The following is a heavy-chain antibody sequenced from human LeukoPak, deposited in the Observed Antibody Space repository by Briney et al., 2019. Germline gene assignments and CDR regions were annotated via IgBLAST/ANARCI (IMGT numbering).Heavy chain of an antibody. D-gene: IGHD2-2*02. V-gene: IGHV1-18*01. CDR3: ARVLVLVPAAIQRVPFDY. CDR2: ISAYNGNT. J-gene: IGHJ4*02. Sequence: ASVKVSCKASGYTFTSYGISWVRQAPGQGLEWMGWISAYNGNTNYAQKLQGRGTMTTDTSTSTAYMELRSLRSDDTAVYYCARVLVLVPAAIQRVPFDYWGQGTLVTVPS. CDR1: GYTFTSYG.